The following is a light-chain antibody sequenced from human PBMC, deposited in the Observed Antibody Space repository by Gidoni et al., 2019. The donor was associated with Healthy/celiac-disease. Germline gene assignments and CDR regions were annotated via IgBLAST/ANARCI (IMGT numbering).Light chain of an antibody. CDR2: QDS. CDR1: KLGDKY. V-gene: IGLV3-1*01. CDR3: QAWDSSTVV. J-gene: IGLJ2*01. Sequence: YELTQPPSVSVSPGQTASITCSGDKLGDKYACWYQQKPGQSPVLVIYQDSKRPSGIPERFSGSNSGNTATLTISGTQAMDEADYYCQAWDSSTVVFGGGTKLTVL.